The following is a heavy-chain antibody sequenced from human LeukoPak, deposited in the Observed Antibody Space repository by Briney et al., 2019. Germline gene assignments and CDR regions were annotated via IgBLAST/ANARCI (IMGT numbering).Heavy chain of an antibody. CDR2: IYYSGST. CDR1: GGSISSSSYY. J-gene: IGHJ6*02. CDR3: ARDSLPDYYYYGMDV. V-gene: IGHV4-39*07. Sequence: SETLSLTCTVSGGSISSSSYYWGWIRQPPGKGLEWIGSIYYSGSTYYNPSLKSRVTISVDKSKNQFSLKLSSVTAADTAVYYCARDSLPDYYYYGMDVWGQGTTVTVSS. D-gene: IGHD2-21*02.